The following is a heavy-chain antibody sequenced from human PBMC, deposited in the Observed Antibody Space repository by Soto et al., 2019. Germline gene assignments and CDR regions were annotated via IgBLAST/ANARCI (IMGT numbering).Heavy chain of an antibody. CDR3: AKERATTTAFDY. CDR2: ITDNGGST. J-gene: IGHJ4*02. D-gene: IGHD4-17*01. Sequence: EVQLLESGGGLVQAGGSLRLCCAASGFTFSRDGMSWVRQAPGKGLEWVSLITDNGGSTYYADSVKGRFTISRDNTKNTLFLQMNSLRAEDTAVYYCAKERATTTAFDYWGQGALVTVSS. CDR1: GFTFSRDG. V-gene: IGHV3-23*01.